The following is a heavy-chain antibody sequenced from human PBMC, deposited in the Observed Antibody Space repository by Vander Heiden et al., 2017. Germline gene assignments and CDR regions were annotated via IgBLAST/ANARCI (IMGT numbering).Heavy chain of an antibody. V-gene: IGHV3-23*01. CDR2: ISGSGSST. D-gene: IGHD3-22*01. CDR1: GFTFSRYA. CDR3: AKQMTMVAVVIKDAFDI. Sequence: EVQLLESGGALVQPGGSLRLSCAASGFTFSRYAMSWVRQAPGKGLEWVSSISGSGSSTSYADSVKGRFTVSRDNSKNRLYLQMNSLRAEDTAMYYCAKQMTMVAVVIKDAFDIWGQGTMVTVSS. J-gene: IGHJ3*02.